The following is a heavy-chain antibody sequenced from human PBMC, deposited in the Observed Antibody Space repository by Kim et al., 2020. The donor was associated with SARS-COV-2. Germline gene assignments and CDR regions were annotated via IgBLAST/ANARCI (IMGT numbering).Heavy chain of an antibody. D-gene: IGHD3-22*01. CDR3: VKGYYDSSGYWA. J-gene: IGHJ4*02. CDR2: LSSDGGRT. CDR1: GFTFSSYP. Sequence: GGSLRLSCSASGFTFSSYPMHWVRQAPGKGLEYVSALSSDGGRTYYADSVKGRFTISRDNSKNTLYLQMSSLRAEDTAVYYCVKGYYDSSGYWAWGQGTLVTVSS. V-gene: IGHV3-64D*09.